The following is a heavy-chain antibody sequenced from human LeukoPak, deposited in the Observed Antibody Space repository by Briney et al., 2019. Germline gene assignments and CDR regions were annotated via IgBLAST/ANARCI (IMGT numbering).Heavy chain of an antibody. D-gene: IGHD2-15*01. CDR1: GGSITSYF. CDR3: AQKAPYSPAYSQH. J-gene: IGHJ1*01. V-gene: IGHV4-59*01. CDR2: IYHSGTT. Sequence: SETLSLTCTVSGGSITSYFWTWIRQPPGKGLKWIGYIYHSGTTNYNPSLKSRVSISVDTSKNQFSLKLSSVTAADTAVYYCAQKAPYSPAYSQHWGQGTLVTVSS.